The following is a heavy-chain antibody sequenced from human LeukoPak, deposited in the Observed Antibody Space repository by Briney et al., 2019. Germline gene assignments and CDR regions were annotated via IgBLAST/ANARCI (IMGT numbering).Heavy chain of an antibody. D-gene: IGHD2-2*02. CDR1: GFTFSSYG. J-gene: IGHJ4*02. V-gene: IGHV3-33*06. CDR3: AKNIGYCSSTSCYTLGY. Sequence: GGSLRLSCAASGFTFSSYGMHWVRQAPGKGLEWVAVIWYDGSNKYYADSVKGRFTISRDNSKNTLYLQMNSLRAEDTAVYYCAKNIGYCSSTSCYTLGYWGQGILVTVSS. CDR2: IWYDGSNK.